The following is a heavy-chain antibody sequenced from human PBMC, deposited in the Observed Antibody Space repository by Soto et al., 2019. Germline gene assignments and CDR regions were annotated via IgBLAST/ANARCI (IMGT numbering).Heavy chain of an antibody. D-gene: IGHD3-3*01. Sequence: EVQLVESGGGLIQPGGSLGLSCLASGLMVGGTPMSWVRRAPGKGRRGGEVIYIGLTTYYADSVEGRFTIPRDDSKNTLYLQMNSLRVEDTAVYYCVRGPSDHILRLVEWPYGDYWGQGTLVTVSS. CDR1: GLMVGGTP. CDR3: VRGPSDHILRLVEWPYGDY. CDR2: IYIGLTT. J-gene: IGHJ4*02. V-gene: IGHV3-53*01.